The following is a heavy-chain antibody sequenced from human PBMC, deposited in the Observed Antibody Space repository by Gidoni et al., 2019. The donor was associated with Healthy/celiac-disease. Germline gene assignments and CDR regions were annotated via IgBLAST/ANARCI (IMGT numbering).Heavy chain of an antibody. CDR3: AKDDILTGPLGYYYYGMDV. Sequence: QVQLVESGGGVVQPGGSLRLSCAASGFTFSRYGMHWVRQAPGKGLEWVAFIRYDGSNKYYADSVKGRFTISRDNSKNTLYLQMNSLRAEDTAVYYCAKDDILTGPLGYYYYGMDVWGQGTTVTVSS. V-gene: IGHV3-30*02. CDR1: GFTFSRYG. D-gene: IGHD3-9*01. J-gene: IGHJ6*02. CDR2: IRYDGSNK.